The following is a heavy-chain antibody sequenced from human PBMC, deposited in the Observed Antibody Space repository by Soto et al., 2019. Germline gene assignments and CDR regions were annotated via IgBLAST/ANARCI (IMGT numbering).Heavy chain of an antibody. Sequence: PSETLYLTCTVPGGSISISSYYWGWIRQPPGKGLEWIGSIYYSGSTYYNPSLKSRVTISVDTSKNQFSLKLSSVTAADTAVYYCVGYSYGYGWFDPWGQGTLVTVSS. V-gene: IGHV4-39*01. CDR2: IYYSGST. CDR3: VGYSYGYGWFDP. D-gene: IGHD5-18*01. J-gene: IGHJ5*02. CDR1: GGSISISSYY.